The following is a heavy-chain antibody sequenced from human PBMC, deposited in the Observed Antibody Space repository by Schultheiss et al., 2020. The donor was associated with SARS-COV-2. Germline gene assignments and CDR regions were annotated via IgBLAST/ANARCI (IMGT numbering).Heavy chain of an antibody. CDR3: ARGEYYDSSGYYGYYYYGMDV. CDR1: GGSVSSGSYY. Sequence: SETLSLTCTVSGGSVSSGSYYWSWIRQPPGKGLEWIGYIYYSGSTNYNPSLKSRVTISVDTSKNQFSLKLSSVTAADTAVYYCARGEYYDSSGYYGYYYYGMDVWGQGTTVTVSS. CDR2: IYYSGST. V-gene: IGHV4-61*01. D-gene: IGHD3-22*01. J-gene: IGHJ6*02.